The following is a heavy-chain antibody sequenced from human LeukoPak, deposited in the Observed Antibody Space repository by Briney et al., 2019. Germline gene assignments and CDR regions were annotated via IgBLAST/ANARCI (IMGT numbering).Heavy chain of an antibody. V-gene: IGHV4-39*01. Sequence: GSLRLSCAASGFTFSSYWMSWVRQAPGKGLEWIGSISYSGSTYYNPSLKSRVTIFVDTSKNQFSLKLSSVTAADTALYYCARRITGTTSDSFDYWGQGTLVTVSS. CDR2: ISYSGST. J-gene: IGHJ4*02. D-gene: IGHD1-20*01. CDR3: ARRITGTTSDSFDY. CDR1: GFTFSSYW.